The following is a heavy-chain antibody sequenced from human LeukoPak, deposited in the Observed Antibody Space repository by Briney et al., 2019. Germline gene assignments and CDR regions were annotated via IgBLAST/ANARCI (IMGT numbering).Heavy chain of an antibody. V-gene: IGHV1-46*01. CDR3: ARDPSGSWQWFDY. CDR1: RYTFTTYY. D-gene: IGHD1-26*01. Sequence: ASVKVSRKASRYTFTTYYMHWVRQPPGQGLEWMGLINPSGGSTSYAQDFKGRVTMTRDTSTSTVYMELSSLRSDDTAVYYCARDPSGSWQWFDYWGQGTQVTVSS. CDR2: INPSGGST. J-gene: IGHJ4*02.